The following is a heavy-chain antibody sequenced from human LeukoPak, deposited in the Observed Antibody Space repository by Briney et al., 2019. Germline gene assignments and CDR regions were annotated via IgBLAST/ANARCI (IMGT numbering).Heavy chain of an antibody. CDR3: ARNENSGWGYFDY. V-gene: IGHV3-23*01. J-gene: IGHJ4*02. CDR1: RFTFNSYT. CDR2: IGGSNGIT. D-gene: IGHD5-12*01. Sequence: GGSLRLSCAASRFTFNSYTMSWVRQAPGKGLEWVSVIGGSNGITFYVGSVKGRFTISRDNSKDTLYLQMNSLRAEDTAVYYCARNENSGWGYFDYWGQGTLVTVSS.